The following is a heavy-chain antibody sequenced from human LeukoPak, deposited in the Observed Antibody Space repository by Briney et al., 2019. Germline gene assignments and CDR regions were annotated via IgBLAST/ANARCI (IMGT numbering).Heavy chain of an antibody. Sequence: GESLKISCKGSGYSFTTYWIAWVRQMPGKGLEWMGIIYPDDSDTRYSPSFHGQVTISADKSISIAYLQWGSLKASDTAMYYCARGDRVEDTTIITNHFDYWGQGTLVTVSS. CDR3: ARGDRVEDTTIITNHFDY. CDR1: GYSFTTYW. V-gene: IGHV5-51*01. J-gene: IGHJ4*02. CDR2: IYPDDSDT. D-gene: IGHD5-18*01.